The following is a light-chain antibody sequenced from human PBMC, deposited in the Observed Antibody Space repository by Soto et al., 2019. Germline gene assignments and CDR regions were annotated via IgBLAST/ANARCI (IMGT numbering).Light chain of an antibody. CDR3: QQYNNWPPWT. J-gene: IGKJ1*01. Sequence: EIVMTQSPATLSVSPGERATLSCRASQSVSSNFAWYQQKPGQAPRLLIYGASTRATGIPARFSGSGSGTAFTITISSLQSEDFAVYYCQQYNNWPPWTFGQGTKVEIK. CDR1: QSVSSN. CDR2: GAS. V-gene: IGKV3-15*01.